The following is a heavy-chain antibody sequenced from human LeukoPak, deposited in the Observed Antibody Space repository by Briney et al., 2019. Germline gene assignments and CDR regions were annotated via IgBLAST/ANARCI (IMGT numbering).Heavy chain of an antibody. CDR1: GYTFTNYY. V-gene: IGHV1-2*02. D-gene: IGHD3-16*01. CDR2: IYPNSGGT. J-gene: IGHJ4*02. Sequence: ASVKVSCKASGYTFTNYYIHWVRQASGQGLEWMGWIYPNSGGTNYAQKFQGRVTLTRDTSISTAYMELSRLISDDTAVYYCAREATVGGYWGQGTLVTVSS. CDR3: AREATVGGY.